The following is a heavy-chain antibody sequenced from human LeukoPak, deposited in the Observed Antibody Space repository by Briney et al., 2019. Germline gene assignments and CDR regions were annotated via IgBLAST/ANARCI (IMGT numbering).Heavy chain of an antibody. CDR2: ISSSSGYI. V-gene: IGHV3-21*01. D-gene: IGHD5-24*01. Sequence: GGSLRLSCAASVFAFSSSSMIWVRQAPGKGLDWVSSISSSSGYIYYADSVKGRFTISIDNAKNSLYLQMNSLRAEDTAVYYCARDGKGWLQPFDYWGQGTLVTVSS. CDR3: ARDGKGWLQPFDY. J-gene: IGHJ4*02. CDR1: VFAFSSSS.